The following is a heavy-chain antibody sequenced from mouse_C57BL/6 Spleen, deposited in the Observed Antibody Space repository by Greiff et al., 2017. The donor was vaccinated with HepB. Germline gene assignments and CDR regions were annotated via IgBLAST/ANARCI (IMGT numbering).Heavy chain of an antibody. CDR2: ISDGGSYT. D-gene: IGHD2-5*01. CDR1: GFTFSSYA. V-gene: IGHV5-4*03. Sequence: EVMLVESGGGLVKPGGSLKLSCAASGFTFSSYAMSWVRQTPEKRLEWVATISDGGSYTYYPDNVKGRFTISRDNAKNNLYLQMSHLKSEDTAMYYCARVGSNYERHFDYWGQGTTLTVSS. J-gene: IGHJ2*01. CDR3: ARVGSNYERHFDY.